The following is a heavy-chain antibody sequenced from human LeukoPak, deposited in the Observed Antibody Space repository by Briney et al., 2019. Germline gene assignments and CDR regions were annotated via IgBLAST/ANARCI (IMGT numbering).Heavy chain of an antibody. CDR1: GFTFSNYA. D-gene: IGHD2-15*01. Sequence: PGGSLRLSCAASGFTFSNYAMSWVRQAPGKGLEWVSAISGSGGSTYNADSVKGRFTISRDNSKNTLFLQMSSLRAEDTAIYYCTTDTWYSAGHWGQGTLVTVSS. CDR2: ISGSGGST. CDR3: TTDTWYSAGH. J-gene: IGHJ4*02. V-gene: IGHV3-23*01.